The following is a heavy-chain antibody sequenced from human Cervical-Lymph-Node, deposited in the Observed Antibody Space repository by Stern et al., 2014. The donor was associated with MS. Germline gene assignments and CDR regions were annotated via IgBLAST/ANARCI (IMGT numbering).Heavy chain of an antibody. CDR1: GDSITHYY. CDR2: IYHSGSA. Sequence: QVQLQESGPGLVKPSETLSLTCTVSGDSITHYYWTWIRQPPGKGLEWIGYIYHSGSANHNPSLKSRVTISVDTSKNQFSLKLSSVTAADTAVYYCARVRHFDILTGYCGIFDCWGQGTLVTVSS. V-gene: IGHV4-59*01. CDR3: ARVRHFDILTGYCGIFDC. J-gene: IGHJ4*02. D-gene: IGHD3-9*01.